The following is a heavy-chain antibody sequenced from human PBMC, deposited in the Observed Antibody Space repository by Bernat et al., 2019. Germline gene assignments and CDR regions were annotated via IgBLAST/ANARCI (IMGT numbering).Heavy chain of an antibody. CDR1: GFTFSSYA. V-gene: IGHV3-23*01. Sequence: EVQLLESGGGLVQPGGSLRLSCAASGFTFSSYAMSWVRQAPGKGLEWVSGIIGCDANTYYADSVKGRVTVSRDNSRNRLYLQMNSLRAEDTAIYYCAKGSGSGKYDFDYWGKGTLVTVYS. CDR2: IIGCDANT. D-gene: IGHD1-26*01. CDR3: AKGSGSGKYDFDY. J-gene: IGHJ4*02.